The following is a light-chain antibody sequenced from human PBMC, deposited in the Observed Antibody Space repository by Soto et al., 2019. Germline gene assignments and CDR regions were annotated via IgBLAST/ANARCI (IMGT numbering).Light chain of an antibody. CDR2: VAS. J-gene: IGKJ5*01. CDR1: QSVTNNY. Sequence: EIVLTQSPGTLSLSPGERATLSCRASQSVTNNYLAWYQQKPGQAPRLLIYVASSRADGIPDRFSGGGSGTDFSLTISRLELEDSAVYYCQIYGSSPPITFGQGTRLEIK. CDR3: QIYGSSPPIT. V-gene: IGKV3-20*01.